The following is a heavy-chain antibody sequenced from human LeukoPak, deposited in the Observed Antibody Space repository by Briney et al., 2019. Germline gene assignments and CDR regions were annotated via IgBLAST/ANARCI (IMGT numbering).Heavy chain of an antibody. CDR1: GFTFSNYA. V-gene: IGHV3-23*01. CDR2: VSGSGINT. J-gene: IGHJ4*02. CDR3: AKARTPYASGSLDY. Sequence: GGSLRLSCAASGFTFSNYAMSWVRQAPGKGLEWVSVVSGSGINTYYAESVKGRFTIFRDNSKNTLYLQMNNLRADDTAVFYCAKARTPYASGSLDYWGQGTLVTVSS. D-gene: IGHD3-10*01.